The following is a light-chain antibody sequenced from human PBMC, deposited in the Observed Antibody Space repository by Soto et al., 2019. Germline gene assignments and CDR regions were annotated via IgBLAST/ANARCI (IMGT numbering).Light chain of an antibody. V-gene: IGKV1-9*01. CDR2: GAS. Sequence: DIQLTQSPSFLSASVGDRVTITCRASQGMRSYVVWYQQKPGKAPKLLIYGASTLQSGVPSRFSGSGSGTEFTLTISSLQPEDFAAYYCQQVHTFPPTFGGGTKVQIK. CDR1: QGMRSY. CDR3: QQVHTFPPT. J-gene: IGKJ4*02.